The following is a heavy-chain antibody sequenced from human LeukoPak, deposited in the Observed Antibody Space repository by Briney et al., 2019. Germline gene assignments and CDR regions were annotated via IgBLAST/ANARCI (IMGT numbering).Heavy chain of an antibody. V-gene: IGHV1-18*04. D-gene: IGHD3-22*01. CDR2: ISGYNGNT. CDR1: GYTFTGYY. CDR3: ASLKNYYDSSGYLVTDAFDI. Sequence: ASVKASCKASGYTFTGYYMHWVRQAPGQGLEWMGWISGYNGNTNYAQKLQGRVTMTTDTSTSTAYMELRSLKSDDTAVYYCASLKNYYDSSGYLVTDAFDIWGQGTMVTVSS. J-gene: IGHJ3*02.